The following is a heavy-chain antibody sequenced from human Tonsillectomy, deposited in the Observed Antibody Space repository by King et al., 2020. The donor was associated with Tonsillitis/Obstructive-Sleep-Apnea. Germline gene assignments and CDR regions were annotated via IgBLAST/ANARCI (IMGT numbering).Heavy chain of an antibody. CDR1: GGSFSGYY. J-gene: IGHJ4*02. CDR2: INHSGTT. V-gene: IGHV4-34*01. D-gene: IGHD2-2*01. CDR3: ARGNIVVVPASPAY. Sequence: QVQLQQWGAGLLKPSETLSLTCAVYGGSFSGYYWSWIRQPPGKGLEWIGEINHSGTTNYNPSLKSRVTISVDTSKNQFSLKLSSVTAADTAVYYCARGNIVVVPASPAYWGQGTLVTVSS.